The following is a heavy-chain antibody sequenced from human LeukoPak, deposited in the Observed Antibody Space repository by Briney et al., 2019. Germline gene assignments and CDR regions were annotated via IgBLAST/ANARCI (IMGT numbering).Heavy chain of an antibody. D-gene: IGHD4-17*01. CDR1: GGSVSTYY. CDR2: IYYSGST. Sequence: SETLSLTCTVSGGSVSTYYWNWIRQPPGKGLEWIGYIYYSGSTNYNPSLKSRVTISVDTSKNQFSLKLSSVTAADTAVYYCAREGLYGDYVWSLDYWGQGTLVTVSS. CDR3: AREGLYGDYVWSLDY. J-gene: IGHJ4*02. V-gene: IGHV4-59*02.